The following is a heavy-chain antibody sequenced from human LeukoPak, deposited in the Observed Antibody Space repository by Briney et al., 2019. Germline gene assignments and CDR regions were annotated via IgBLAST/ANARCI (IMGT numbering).Heavy chain of an antibody. CDR1: GGSISSGGYY. V-gene: IGHV4-31*03. CDR3: ARSYSSSSAVDY. J-gene: IGHJ4*02. CDR2: IYYSGST. Sequence: SQTLSLTCTVSGGSISSGGYYWSWIRQHAGKGLEWIGYIYYSGSTYYNPSLKSRVTISVDTSKNQFSLKLSSVTAADTAVYYCARSYSSSSAVDYWGQGTLVTVSS. D-gene: IGHD6-6*01.